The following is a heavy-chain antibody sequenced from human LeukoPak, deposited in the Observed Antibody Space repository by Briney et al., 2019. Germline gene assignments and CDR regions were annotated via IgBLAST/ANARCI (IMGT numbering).Heavy chain of an antibody. Sequence: GASVKVSCKASGYTFTSYAMHWVRQAPGQRLEWMGWINPMTGDTNHAQKFQGWVSLTRDRSINTAYMELSSLKSDDTAVYYCARGVRAYCGGDCRSGRWFDPWGQGTLVTVSS. D-gene: IGHD2-21*02. V-gene: IGHV1-2*04. CDR1: GYTFTSYA. CDR3: ARGVRAYCGGDCRSGRWFDP. CDR2: INPMTGDT. J-gene: IGHJ5*02.